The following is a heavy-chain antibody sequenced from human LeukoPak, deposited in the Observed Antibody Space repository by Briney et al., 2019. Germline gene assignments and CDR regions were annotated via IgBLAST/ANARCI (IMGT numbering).Heavy chain of an antibody. Sequence: GESLKISCKGSGYSFTSYWIGWVRQMPGKGLEWMGIIYPGDSDTRYSPSFQGQVTISADKSISTAYLQWSSLKASDTAMYYCARHISNYGLHGGFDPWGQGTLVTVSS. D-gene: IGHD4-11*01. V-gene: IGHV5-51*01. CDR1: GYSFTSYW. CDR3: ARHISNYGLHGGFDP. CDR2: IYPGDSDT. J-gene: IGHJ5*02.